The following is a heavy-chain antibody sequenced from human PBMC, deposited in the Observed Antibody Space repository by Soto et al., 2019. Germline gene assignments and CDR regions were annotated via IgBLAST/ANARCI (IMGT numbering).Heavy chain of an antibody. CDR1: GGTFSSYA. Sequence: SVKVSCKASGGTFSSYAISWVRQAPGQGLERMGGIIPIFGTANYAQKIQGRVTITADESTSIAYMELSSLRSEDTVVYYCASRSGAAAAHRRALMDVWGQGSTVIGS. CDR3: ASRSGAAAAHRRALMDV. CDR2: IIPIFGTA. D-gene: IGHD6-13*01. V-gene: IGHV1-69*13. J-gene: IGHJ6*02.